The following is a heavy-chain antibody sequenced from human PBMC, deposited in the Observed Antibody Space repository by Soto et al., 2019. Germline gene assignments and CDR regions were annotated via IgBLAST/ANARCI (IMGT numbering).Heavy chain of an antibody. J-gene: IGHJ5*02. CDR3: ARHYSSGSRNWFDP. Sequence: LSLTCSVSGGSINSSSYFWGWVRQPPGKGLEWIGSIYYSGSTYYNPSLRSRVTISVDTSKNQFSLKLSSVTAADTAVFYCARHYSSGSRNWFDPWGQGTLVTVSS. CDR1: GGSINSSSYF. V-gene: IGHV4-39*01. CDR2: IYYSGST. D-gene: IGHD6-19*01.